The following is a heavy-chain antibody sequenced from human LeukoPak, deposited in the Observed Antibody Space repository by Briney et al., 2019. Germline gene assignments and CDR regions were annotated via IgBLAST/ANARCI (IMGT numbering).Heavy chain of an antibody. Sequence: PSGTLSLTCTVSGGSISSYYWSWIRQPPGKGLEWIGCIYYSGSTNYNPSLKSRVTISVDTSKNQFSLKLSSVTAADTAVYYCARGSGLEPEDYWGQGTLVTVSS. CDR2: IYYSGST. CDR3: ARGSGLEPEDY. V-gene: IGHV4-59*01. CDR1: GGSISSYY. D-gene: IGHD6-25*01. J-gene: IGHJ4*02.